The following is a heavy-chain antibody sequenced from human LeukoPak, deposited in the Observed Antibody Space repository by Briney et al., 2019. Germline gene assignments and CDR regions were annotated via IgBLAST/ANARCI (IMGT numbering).Heavy chain of an antibody. Sequence: GASVKVSCKASGGTFSSYAISWVRQAPGQGLEWMGGIIPIFGTANYAQKFQGRVTITADESTSTAYMELSSLRSEDTAVYYCARAPPPYYYGSGSYYPYYFDYWGQGTLVTVSS. D-gene: IGHD3-10*01. V-gene: IGHV1-69*13. CDR1: GGTFSSYA. CDR2: IIPIFGTA. J-gene: IGHJ4*02. CDR3: ARAPPPYYYGSGSYYPYYFDY.